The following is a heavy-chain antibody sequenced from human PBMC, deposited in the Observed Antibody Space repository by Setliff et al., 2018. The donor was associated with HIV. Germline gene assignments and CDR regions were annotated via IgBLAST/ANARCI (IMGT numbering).Heavy chain of an antibody. J-gene: IGHJ4*02. CDR1: GFTLSDHY. CDR3: AKGSGAAWPYYFDY. D-gene: IGHD3-10*01. V-gene: IGHV3-72*01. Sequence: GGSLRLSCAASGFTLSDHYMDWVRQAPGKGLEWVGRTRNKAKSYSTEYAASVKGRFTFSRDDSKNSVYLQMNGLKTEDTAVYYCAKGSGAAWPYYFDYWGQGTLVTVSS. CDR2: TRNKAKSYST.